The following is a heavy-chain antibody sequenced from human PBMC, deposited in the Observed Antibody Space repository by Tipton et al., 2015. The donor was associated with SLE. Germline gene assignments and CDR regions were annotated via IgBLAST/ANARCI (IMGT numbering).Heavy chain of an antibody. J-gene: IGHJ3*02. Sequence: TLSLTCTVSGGSISTYYWSWIRQPPKQGLEWIGWIYHTASTDYNPSLKSRVTISVDTSKNQFSLRLSSVTAADTAVYYCARDYYGSGFDAFDIWGQGTMVTVSS. D-gene: IGHD3-10*01. V-gene: IGHV4-59*01. CDR3: ARDYYGSGFDAFDI. CDR2: IYHTAST. CDR1: GGSISTYY.